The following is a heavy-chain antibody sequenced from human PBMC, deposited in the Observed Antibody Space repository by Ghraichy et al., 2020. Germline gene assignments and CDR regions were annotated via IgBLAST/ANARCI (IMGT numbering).Heavy chain of an antibody. CDR2: IYTSGST. V-gene: IGHV4-4*09. CDR3: ARHNVGYYSSSWDDAFDI. CDR1: GGSISSYY. D-gene: IGHD6-13*01. Sequence: SETLSLTCTVSGGSISSYYWSWIRQPPGKGLEWIGYIYTSGSTNYNPSLKSRVTISVDTSKNQFSLKLSSVTAADTAVYYCARHNVGYYSSSWDDAFDIWGQGTMVTVSS. J-gene: IGHJ3*02.